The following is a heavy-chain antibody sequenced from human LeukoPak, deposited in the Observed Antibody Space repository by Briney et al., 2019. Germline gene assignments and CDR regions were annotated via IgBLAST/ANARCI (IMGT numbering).Heavy chain of an antibody. D-gene: IGHD3-22*01. J-gene: IGHJ4*02. V-gene: IGHV1-3*01. Sequence: GASVKVSCKASGYTFTSYAMHWVRQAPGQRLEWMGWINAGNGNTKYSQKFQGRVTITRDTSASTAYMELSSLRSEDTAVYYCARVSASDSSGYANDYWGQGTLVTVSS. CDR3: ARVSASDSSGYANDY. CDR1: GYTFTSYA. CDR2: INAGNGNT.